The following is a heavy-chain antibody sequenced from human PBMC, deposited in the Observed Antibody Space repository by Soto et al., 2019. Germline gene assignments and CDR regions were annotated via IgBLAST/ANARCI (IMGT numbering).Heavy chain of an antibody. CDR2: IRAYNGNT. CDR3: ARDLPQMDV. J-gene: IGHJ6*02. Sequence: QVQLVQSGAEVKKPGASVKVSCKASGYTFTSYGISWVRQAPGQGLEWMGWIRAYNGNTNYAQKLQGRVTMTTDTPTSTAYMELRRLRSADTAVYSCARDLPQMDVWGQGTTVTVSS. V-gene: IGHV1-18*01. CDR1: GYTFTSYG.